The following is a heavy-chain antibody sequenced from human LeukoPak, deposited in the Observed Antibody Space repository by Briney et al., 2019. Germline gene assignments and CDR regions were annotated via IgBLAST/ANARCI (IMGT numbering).Heavy chain of an antibody. J-gene: IGHJ4*02. CDR3: AKRSDGGVHFDY. CDR1: GFTFSSYA. Sequence: GGSLRLSCAASGFTFSSYAMSWVRQAPGKGLEWVSAISGSGGSTYYADSVKGRFTISSDNSKNTLYLQMNSLRAEDTAVYYCAKRSDGGVHFDYWGQGTLVTVSS. D-gene: IGHD3-16*01. CDR2: ISGSGGST. V-gene: IGHV3-23*01.